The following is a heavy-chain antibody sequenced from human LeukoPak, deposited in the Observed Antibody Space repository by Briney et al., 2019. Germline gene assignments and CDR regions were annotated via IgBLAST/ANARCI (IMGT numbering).Heavy chain of an antibody. CDR3: ARGFGYFDWLLSV. V-gene: IGHV4-34*01. J-gene: IGHJ4*02. CDR1: GGSFRDYY. D-gene: IGHD3-9*01. CDR2: INHSGST. Sequence: SETLSLTCAVYGGSFRDYYWSWIRQSPGKGLEWIGEINHSGSTNYNPSLKSRATILVDTSKNQFSLKLSSVTAADTALYYCARGFGYFDWLLSVWRQGTRVTVSS.